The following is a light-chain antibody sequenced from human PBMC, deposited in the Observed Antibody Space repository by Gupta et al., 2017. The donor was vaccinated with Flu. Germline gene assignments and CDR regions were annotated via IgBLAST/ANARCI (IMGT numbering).Light chain of an antibody. V-gene: IGKV4-1*01. J-gene: IGKJ2*01. Sequence: DIVMTPSPDSLAVSLGERATINCKSSQSVLYSSNNKNYLAWYQQKPGQPPKLLIYWASTRECGVPDRFSGSGSGTDFTLTISSLQAEDVAVYYCQQYYSTPYTFGQGTKLEIK. CDR2: WAS. CDR3: QQYYSTPYT. CDR1: QSVLYSSNNKNY.